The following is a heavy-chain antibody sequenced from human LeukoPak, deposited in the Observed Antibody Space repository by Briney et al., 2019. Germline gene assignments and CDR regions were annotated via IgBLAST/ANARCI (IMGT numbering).Heavy chain of an antibody. J-gene: IGHJ5*02. D-gene: IGHD2-15*01. V-gene: IGHV3-7*03. CDR3: ARDHPVVAATNWFDP. CDR1: RFTFNSNW. CDR2: IKQDEREK. Sequence: GGPLRLSCAASRFTFNSNWMSRPRQDPGKALEWVANIKQDEREKYYVDSVKGRVTISRDNAKNSLYLQMNSLRAEDTAVYYCARDHPVVAATNWFDPWGQGTLVTVSS.